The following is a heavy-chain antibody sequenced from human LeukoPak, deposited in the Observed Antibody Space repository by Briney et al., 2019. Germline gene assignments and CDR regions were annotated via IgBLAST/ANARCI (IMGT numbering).Heavy chain of an antibody. CDR1: GFTFSSYD. J-gene: IGHJ4*02. CDR3: ARGGRITFGGVIVTPLDY. Sequence: GGSLRLSCAPSGFTFSSYDMHWVRQAPGKGMEWVSAIGTAGDPYYPGSVKCRFTISRENAKNSLYLQMNSLRAGDTAVYYCARGGRITFGGVIVTPLDYWGQGTLVTVSS. V-gene: IGHV3-13*05. CDR2: IGTAGDP. D-gene: IGHD3-16*02.